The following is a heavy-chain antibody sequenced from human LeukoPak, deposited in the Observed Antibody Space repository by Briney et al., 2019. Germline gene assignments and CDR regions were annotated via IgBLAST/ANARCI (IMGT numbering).Heavy chain of an antibody. CDR1: GGSISSSNW. J-gene: IGHJ4*02. V-gene: IGHV4-4*02. D-gene: IGHD4-23*01. CDR2: IYHSGST. Sequence: SETLSLTCAVSGGSISSSNWWSWVRQPPGKGLEWIGEIYHSGSTNYNPSLKSRVTISVDTSKNQFSLKLSSVTAADTAVYYCARSTVVTTYFDYWGQGTLVTVSS. CDR3: ARSTVVTTYFDY.